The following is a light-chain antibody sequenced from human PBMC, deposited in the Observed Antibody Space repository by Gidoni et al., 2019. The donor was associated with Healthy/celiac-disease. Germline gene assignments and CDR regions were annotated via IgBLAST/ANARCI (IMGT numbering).Light chain of an antibody. Sequence: IVMTQSPDSLPVSLGERATIHCKSSQRVLYSSTNKNYLAWFQQKPRQPPKLHSYFESTRYSGVPDRFSGSGSGTDFTLTISSLQAEDVAVYSCQQYYSTPLTFGGGTKVEIK. CDR2: FES. CDR1: QRVLYSSTNKNY. V-gene: IGKV4-1*01. J-gene: IGKJ4*01. CDR3: QQYYSTPLT.